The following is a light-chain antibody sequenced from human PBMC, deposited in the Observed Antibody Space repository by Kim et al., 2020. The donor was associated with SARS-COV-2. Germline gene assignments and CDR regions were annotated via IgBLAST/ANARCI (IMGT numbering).Light chain of an antibody. CDR3: QVWDSSSDHVV. Sequence: PGKTARITWGGTKIGSQKFHWYRQRAGQAPVLVVYDDSDRPSGIPERFSGSKSGNTATLTISTVEAGDEADYHCQVWDSSSDHVVFGGGTQLTVL. CDR1: KIGSQK. CDR2: DDS. V-gene: IGLV3-21*03. J-gene: IGLJ2*01.